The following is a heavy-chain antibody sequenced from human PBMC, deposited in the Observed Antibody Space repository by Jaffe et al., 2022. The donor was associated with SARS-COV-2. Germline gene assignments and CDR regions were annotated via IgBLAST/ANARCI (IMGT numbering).Heavy chain of an antibody. CDR2: ISSSGDSM. Sequence: QVQLVESGGGLVKPGGSLRLSCAASGFAFNEFYMTWIRLAPGRGLEWLAYISSSGDSMKYADFVKGRFIISRDNSQNSLYLQMNSLRAEDTAVYYCARDDCSDGSCIQYKYYMDVWGKGTTVTVSS. CDR1: GFAFNEFY. D-gene: IGHD2-15*01. J-gene: IGHJ6*03. CDR3: ARDDCSDGSCIQYKYYMDV. V-gene: IGHV3-11*01.